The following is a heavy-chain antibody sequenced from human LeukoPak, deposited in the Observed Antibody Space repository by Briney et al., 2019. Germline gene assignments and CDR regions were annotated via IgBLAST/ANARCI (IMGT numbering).Heavy chain of an antibody. D-gene: IGHD2-15*01. CDR3: ARGSRCSGGSCYHYYYGMDV. J-gene: IGHJ6*02. V-gene: IGHV3-21*01. Sequence: GGSLRLSCAASGFTFSSYSMNWVRQAPGKGLEWVSSISSSSSYIYYADSVKGRFTTSRDNAKNSPYLQMNSLSAEDTAVYYCARGSRCSGGSCYHYYYGMDVWGQGTTVTVSS. CDR2: ISSSSSYI. CDR1: GFTFSSYS.